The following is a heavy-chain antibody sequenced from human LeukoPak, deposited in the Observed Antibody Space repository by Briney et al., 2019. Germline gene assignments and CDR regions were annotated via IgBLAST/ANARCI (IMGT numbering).Heavy chain of an antibody. V-gene: IGHV4-39*07. Sequence: SETLSLTCTVSGGSISSSSYYWGWIRQPPGKGLEWIGSIFYSGSTSYNPSLRSRVTLSVDTSKNHFSLKLSSVTAADTAVYYCARSHYDFWSGYFDYWGQGTLVTVSS. CDR3: ARSHYDFWSGYFDY. D-gene: IGHD3-3*01. CDR1: GGSISSSSYY. CDR2: IFYSGST. J-gene: IGHJ4*02.